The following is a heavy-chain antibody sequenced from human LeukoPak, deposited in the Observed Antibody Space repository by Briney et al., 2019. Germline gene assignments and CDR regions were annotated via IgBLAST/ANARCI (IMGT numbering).Heavy chain of an antibody. CDR1: GFTFSSYE. CDR3: ARGGLAVAGTSVDY. V-gene: IGHV3-48*03. D-gene: IGHD6-19*01. CDR2: ISSSGSTI. Sequence: GGSLRLSCAASGFTFSSYEMNWVRQAPGKGLEWGSYISSSGSTIYYADSVKGRFTISRDNAKNSLYLQMNSLRAEDTAVYYCARGGLAVAGTSVDYWGQGTLVTVSS. J-gene: IGHJ4*02.